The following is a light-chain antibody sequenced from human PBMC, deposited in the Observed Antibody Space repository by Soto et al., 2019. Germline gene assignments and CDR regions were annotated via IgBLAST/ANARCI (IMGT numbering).Light chain of an antibody. Sequence: QSALTQPASVSGSPGQSITISCTGTSSDVGSYNLVSWYQQHPGIAPKLMLYEGSKRPSGVSNRFSGSKSGNTASLTISGLQAEDEADYYCCSYAGSRTYVFVTGTKVTVL. CDR1: SSDVGSYNL. J-gene: IGLJ1*01. CDR3: CSYAGSRTYV. V-gene: IGLV2-23*01. CDR2: EGS.